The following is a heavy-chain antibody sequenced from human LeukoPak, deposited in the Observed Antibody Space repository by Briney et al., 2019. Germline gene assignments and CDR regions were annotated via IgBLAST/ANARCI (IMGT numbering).Heavy chain of an antibody. V-gene: IGHV3-13*01. Sequence: GGSLRLPCAASGFTFSSFDMHWVRQPTGQGLEWVSTIGTASDTYYPGSVEGRFTISRDNSKNTLYLQMNSLRAEDTAVYYCARELYSGYDPYYYYGMDVWGQGTTVTVSS. CDR2: IGTASDT. CDR3: ARELYSGYDPYYYYGMDV. CDR1: GFTFSSFD. D-gene: IGHD5-12*01. J-gene: IGHJ6*02.